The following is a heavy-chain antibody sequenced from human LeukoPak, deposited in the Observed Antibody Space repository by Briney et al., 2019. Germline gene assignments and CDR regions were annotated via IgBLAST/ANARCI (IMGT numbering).Heavy chain of an antibody. CDR2: ITTGRGET. CDR1: GYTFTGYY. Sequence: GASVKVSCMASGYTFTGYYMHWVRQAPGQSLEWMGWITTGRGETRYSQEFQRRITFTRDKSASTVYMDLSDLRSEDTAVYYCARGGKQWRGGNYFDSWGQGTLVAVSS. D-gene: IGHD6-19*01. V-gene: IGHV1-3*03. J-gene: IGHJ4*02. CDR3: ARGGKQWRGGNYFDS.